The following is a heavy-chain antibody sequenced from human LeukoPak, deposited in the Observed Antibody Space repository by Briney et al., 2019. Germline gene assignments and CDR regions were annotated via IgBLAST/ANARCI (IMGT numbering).Heavy chain of an antibody. CDR3: VRGGHCSGGSCYPRSPTPFFPYYYYGMDV. J-gene: IGHJ6*02. V-gene: IGHV3-64D*09. D-gene: IGHD2-15*01. Sequence: GGSLRLSCAASGFTFSNAWMSWVRQAPGKGLEYVSAISSNGGSTYYADSVKGRFTISRDNSKNTLYLQMSSLRAEDTAVYYCVRGGHCSGGSCYPRSPTPFFPYYYYGMDVWGQGTTVTVSS. CDR1: GFTFSNAW. CDR2: ISSNGGST.